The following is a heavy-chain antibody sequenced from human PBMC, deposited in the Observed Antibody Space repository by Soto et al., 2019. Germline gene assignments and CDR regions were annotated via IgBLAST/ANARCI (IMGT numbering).Heavy chain of an antibody. V-gene: IGHV2-26*01. CDR2: IFSNDEK. CDR3: TRIEKGSATYT. Sequence: QVTLKESGPVLVKPTETLTLTCTVSGFSLSNTRMGVSWIRQPPGKALEWLAHIFSNDEKSYSTSLKSRLTISKDTAKSQVVLSMTNMDPVDTATYYCTRIEKGSATYTCGQGTLVTVSS. CDR1: GFSLSNTRMG. D-gene: IGHD3-10*01. J-gene: IGHJ5*02.